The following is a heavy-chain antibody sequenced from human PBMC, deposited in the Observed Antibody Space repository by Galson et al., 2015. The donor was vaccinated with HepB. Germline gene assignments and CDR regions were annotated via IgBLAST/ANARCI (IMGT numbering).Heavy chain of an antibody. CDR3: AADAYYYGPGNGMDV. CDR2: IVVGSGNT. V-gene: IGHV1-58*02. J-gene: IGHJ6*02. D-gene: IGHD3-10*01. CDR1: GFTFTSSA. Sequence: SVKVSCKASGFTFTSSAMQWVRQARGQRLEWIGWIVVGSGNTNYAQKFQERVTITRDMSTSTAYMELSSLRSEDTAVYYCAADAYYYGPGNGMDVWGQGTTVTVSS.